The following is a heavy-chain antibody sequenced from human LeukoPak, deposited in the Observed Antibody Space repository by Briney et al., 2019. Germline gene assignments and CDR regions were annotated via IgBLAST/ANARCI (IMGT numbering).Heavy chain of an antibody. V-gene: IGHV3-23*01. J-gene: IGHJ4*02. CDR2: ISGSGGST. CDR1: GFTFSSYA. Sequence: GGSLRLSCAASGFTFSSYAMSWVRQAPGKGVEWVSAISGSGGSTYYADSVKGRFTISRDNSKNTLYLQMNSLRAEDTAVYYCAKYTGRVVITTGKDYWGQGTLVTVSS. CDR3: AKYTGRVVITTGKDY. D-gene: IGHD3-22*01.